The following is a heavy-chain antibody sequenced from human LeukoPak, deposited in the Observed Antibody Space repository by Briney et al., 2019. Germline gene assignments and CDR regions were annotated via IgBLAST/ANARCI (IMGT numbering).Heavy chain of an antibody. CDR3: ARDSAPYCGGDCPWYFDL. Sequence: PSETLSLTCTVSGVSISSYYWSWIRQPAGKGLEWIGRIYNSGNTNYNPSLKSRLTMSVDTSKNQFSLNLNSVTAADTAVYYCARDSAPYCGGDCPWYFDLWGRGTLVTVSS. D-gene: IGHD2-21*01. J-gene: IGHJ2*01. CDR2: IYNSGNT. V-gene: IGHV4-4*07. CDR1: GVSISSYY.